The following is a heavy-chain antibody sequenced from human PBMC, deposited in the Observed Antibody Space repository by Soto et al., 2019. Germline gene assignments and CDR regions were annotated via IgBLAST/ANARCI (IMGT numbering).Heavy chain of an antibody. D-gene: IGHD3-3*01. CDR3: AHRVLRTVFGLVTTTAIYFDF. J-gene: IGHJ4*02. CDR2: IYWDDDK. V-gene: IGHV2-5*02. Sequence: QITLNESGPTLVKPTQTLTLTCTFSGFSLTTSGVGVGWIRQSPGKAPEWLALIYWDDDKRYSPSLKSRLTITKDTSKNQVVLTMANLDHADTATYYCAHRVLRTVFGLVTTTAIYFDFWGQGTPVAVSS. CDR1: GFSLTTSGVG.